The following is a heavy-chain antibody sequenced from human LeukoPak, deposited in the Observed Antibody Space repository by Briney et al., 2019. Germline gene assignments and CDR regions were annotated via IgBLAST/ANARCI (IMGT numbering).Heavy chain of an antibody. CDR2: ISGSGANT. Sequence: GGSLRLSCAASGFTFSTYSMSWVRLAPGKGLEWVSGISGSGANTYYADSVKGRFTISRDNSKNTLYLHMNSLRAEDTAVFYCAKYPASGGYFDYWGQGTLVTVSS. V-gene: IGHV3-23*01. J-gene: IGHJ4*02. D-gene: IGHD6-13*01. CDR3: AKYPASGGYFDY. CDR1: GFTFSTYS.